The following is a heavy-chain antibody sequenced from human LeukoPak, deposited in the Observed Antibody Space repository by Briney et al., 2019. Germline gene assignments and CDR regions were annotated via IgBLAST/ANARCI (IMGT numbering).Heavy chain of an antibody. J-gene: IGHJ4*02. V-gene: IGHV1-8*01. Sequence: GASVNVSCKASGYTFTSSDINWVRQATGQGLEWMGWMNPNTDKTGYARNFQGRVTMTKNISISTAYMEVSSLTYEDTAIYYCARGRPGLASAGIYDFWGQGTLITVSS. D-gene: IGHD6-13*01. CDR1: GYTFTSSD. CDR3: ARGRPGLASAGIYDF. CDR2: MNPNTDKT.